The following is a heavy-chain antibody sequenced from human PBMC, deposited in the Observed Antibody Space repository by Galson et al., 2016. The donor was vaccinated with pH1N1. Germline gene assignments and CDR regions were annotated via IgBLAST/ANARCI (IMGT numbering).Heavy chain of an antibody. CDR2: MYYTEII. J-gene: IGHJ5*02. Sequence: TLSLTCTVSGDSICSGVYYWTWIRQTPGKGLEWIGSMYYTEIIYYNPSLKSRVIISLDTSKNHFSLKVNSVTAADTAVYYCARGSRGGSPDPKNYFDPWGQGTLVTVSS. D-gene: IGHD1-7*01. CDR1: GDSICSGVYY. V-gene: IGHV4-30-4*08. CDR3: ARGSRGGSPDPKNYFDP.